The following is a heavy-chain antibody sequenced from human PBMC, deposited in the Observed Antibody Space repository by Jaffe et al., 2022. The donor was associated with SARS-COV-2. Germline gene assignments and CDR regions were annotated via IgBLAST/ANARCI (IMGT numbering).Heavy chain of an antibody. V-gene: IGHV4-59*01. CDR3: ARAVFVPSGTFDI. CDR1: GDSTSIYY. J-gene: IGHJ3*02. CDR2: ISYSGGT. D-gene: IGHD6-19*01. Sequence: QVQLQESGPGLVKPSETLSLTCTVSGDSTSIYYWSWIRQPPGKGLEWIGYISYSGGTNYNPSLKSRVTISIDTSKNQFSLRLNSVTAADTAMYYCARAVFVPSGTFDIWGQGTMVTVSS.